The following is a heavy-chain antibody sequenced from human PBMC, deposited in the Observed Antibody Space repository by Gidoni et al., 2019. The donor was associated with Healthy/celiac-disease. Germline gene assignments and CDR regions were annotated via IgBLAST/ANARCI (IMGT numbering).Heavy chain of an antibody. J-gene: IGHJ4*02. CDR1: GFTFSSYA. CDR3: ARDQYYDSSGYYGY. V-gene: IGHV3-30-3*01. D-gene: IGHD3-22*01. CDR2: ISDDGSNK. Sequence: QVQLVESGGGVVQPGRSLRLSCAASGFTFSSYAMHWVRQAPGKGLEWVAVISDDGSNKYYADSVKGRFTISRDNSKNTLYLQMNSLRAEDTAVYYCARDQYYDSSGYYGYWGQGTLVTVSS.